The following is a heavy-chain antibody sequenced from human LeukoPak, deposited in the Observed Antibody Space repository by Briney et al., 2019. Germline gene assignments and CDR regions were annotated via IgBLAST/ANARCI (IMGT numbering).Heavy chain of an antibody. Sequence: PSETLSLTCTVSGGSIRGSYYYWGWIRQPPGKGLEWIGEINHSGSTNYNPSLKSRVTISVDTSKNQFSLKLSSVTAADTAVYYCARYDFWSGYYWGQGTLVTVSS. CDR3: ARYDFWSGYY. V-gene: IGHV4-39*07. CDR2: INHSGST. J-gene: IGHJ4*02. D-gene: IGHD3-3*01. CDR1: GGSIRGSYYY.